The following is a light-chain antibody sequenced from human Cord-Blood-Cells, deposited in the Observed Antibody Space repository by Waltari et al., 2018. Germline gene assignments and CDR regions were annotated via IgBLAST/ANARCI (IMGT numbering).Light chain of an antibody. V-gene: IGLV4-60*03. CDR1: SGHSSYI. CDR2: LEGSGSY. Sequence: QPVLTQSSSASASLGSSVKLTCTLSSGHSSYIIAWHQQQPGKAPRYLMKLEGSGSYNKGGGVPDRFSGSSSVADRYLTISNLQSENEADYYCETWDSNTRVFGGGTKLTVL. CDR3: ETWDSNTRV. J-gene: IGLJ3*02.